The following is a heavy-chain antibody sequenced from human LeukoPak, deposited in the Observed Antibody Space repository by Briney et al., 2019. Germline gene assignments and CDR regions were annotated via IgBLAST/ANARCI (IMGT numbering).Heavy chain of an antibody. CDR2: ILPIVNTA. CDR3: ARDLTPRLYSSSCGY. D-gene: IGHD6-6*01. V-gene: IGHV1-69*13. CDR1: GGSFSSYA. Sequence: SVKVSCKASGGSFSSYAISWVRQAPGQGLEWMGGILPIVNTADYAQKFQGRVTITADESTSTAYMDLSSLRSDDTAVYYCARDLTPRLYSSSCGYWGQGTLVTVSS. J-gene: IGHJ4*02.